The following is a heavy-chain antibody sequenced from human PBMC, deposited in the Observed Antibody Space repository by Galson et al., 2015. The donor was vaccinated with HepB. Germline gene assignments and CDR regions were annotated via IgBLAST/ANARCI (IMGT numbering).Heavy chain of an antibody. J-gene: IGHJ3*02. CDR2: IKQDGSEK. D-gene: IGHD2-2*01. CDR3: ASIPAAISAFDI. Sequence: SLRLSCAASGFTFSSYWMSWVRQAPGKGLEWVANIKQDGSEKYYVDSVKGRFTISRDNAKNSLYLQMNSLRAEDTAVYYCASIPAAISAFDIWGQGTMVTVSS. CDR1: GFTFSSYW. V-gene: IGHV3-7*03.